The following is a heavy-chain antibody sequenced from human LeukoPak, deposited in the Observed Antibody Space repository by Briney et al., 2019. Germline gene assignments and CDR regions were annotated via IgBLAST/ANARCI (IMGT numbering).Heavy chain of an antibody. CDR1: GFTFDDYA. J-gene: IGHJ5*02. CDR2: ISWNSGSI. Sequence: GGSLRLSCAASGFTFDDYAMHWVRQAPGKGLEWVSGISWNSGSIGYADSVKGRFTISRDNSKNTLYLQMNSLRAEDTAVYYCAKDLEGEYYDILSAHWFDPWGQGTLVTVSS. CDR3: AKDLEGEYYDILSAHWFDP. V-gene: IGHV3-9*01. D-gene: IGHD3-9*01.